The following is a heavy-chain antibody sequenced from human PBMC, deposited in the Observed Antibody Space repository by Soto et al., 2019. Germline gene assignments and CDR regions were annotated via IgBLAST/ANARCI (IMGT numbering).Heavy chain of an antibody. D-gene: IGHD3-3*01. CDR3: ARESRQFLQWQAFDY. CDR2: INSDGSST. V-gene: IGHV3-74*01. J-gene: IGHJ4*02. CDR1: GFTFSSYW. Sequence: GGSLRLSCAASGFTFSSYWMHWVRQAPGKGLVWASRINSDGSSTSYADSVKGRFTISRDNAKNTLYLQMNSLRAEDTAVYYCARESRQFLQWQAFDYWGQGTLVTVSS.